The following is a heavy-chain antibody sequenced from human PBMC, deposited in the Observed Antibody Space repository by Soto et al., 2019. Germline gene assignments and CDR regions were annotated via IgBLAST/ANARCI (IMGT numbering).Heavy chain of an antibody. V-gene: IGHV3-23*01. Sequence: LSCAASGFTFSSYAMSWVRQAPGKGLEWVSAISGSGGSTYYADSVKGRFTISRDNSKNTLYLQMNSLRAEDTAVYYCAKDPLYDSSGYYPPGLDYGMDVWGQGTTVTVSS. D-gene: IGHD3-22*01. CDR2: ISGSGGST. CDR3: AKDPLYDSSGYYPPGLDYGMDV. J-gene: IGHJ6*02. CDR1: GFTFSSYA.